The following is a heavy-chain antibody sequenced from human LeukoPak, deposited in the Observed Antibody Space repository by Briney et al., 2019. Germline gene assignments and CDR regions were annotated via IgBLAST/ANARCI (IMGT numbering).Heavy chain of an antibody. J-gene: IGHJ5*02. CDR3: ARDKDPLDYGSGSYYNPWFDP. D-gene: IGHD3-10*01. V-gene: IGHV1-2*02. CDR1: GYTFTGYY. CDR2: INPNSGGT. Sequence: GASVKVSCKASGYTFTGYYMHWVRQAPGQGLEWMGWINPNSGGTNYAQKFQGRVTMTRDTSISTAYMELSRLRSDDTAVYYCARDKDPLDYGSGSYYNPWFDPWGQGTLVTVSS.